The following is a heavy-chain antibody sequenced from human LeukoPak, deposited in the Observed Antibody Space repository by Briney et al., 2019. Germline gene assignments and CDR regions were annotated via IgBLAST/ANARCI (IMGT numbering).Heavy chain of an antibody. V-gene: IGHV3-33*01. CDR3: ARGGYYDNSALDY. D-gene: IGHD3-22*01. CDR1: GFTFSSYG. Sequence: GGSLRLSCAASGFTFSSYGMHWVRQAPGKGLEWVAVIWYDGSNKYYADSVKGRFTISRDNSKNTLYLQMNSLRADDTAVYYYARGGYYDNSALDYWGQGTLVTVSS. CDR2: IWYDGSNK. J-gene: IGHJ4*02.